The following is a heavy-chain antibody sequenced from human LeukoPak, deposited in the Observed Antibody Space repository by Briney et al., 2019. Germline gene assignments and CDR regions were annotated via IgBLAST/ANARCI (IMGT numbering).Heavy chain of an antibody. CDR3: ARGIAAVEP. CDR1: GYSISSGYY. J-gene: IGHJ5*02. Sequence: PSETLSLTCAVSGYSISSGYYRDWIRQPPGKGLEWIGNIYHSGSTYYNPSLKSRLTISLYASKNQFSLKLSSVTAAATAVYYCARGIAAVEPWGQGTLVTVSS. V-gene: IGHV4-38-2*01. CDR2: IYHSGST. D-gene: IGHD6-13*01.